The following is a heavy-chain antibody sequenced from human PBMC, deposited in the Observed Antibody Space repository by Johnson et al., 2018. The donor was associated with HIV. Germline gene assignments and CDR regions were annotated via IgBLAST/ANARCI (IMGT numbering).Heavy chain of an antibody. CDR1: GFTFSNSA. Sequence: QVQLVESGGGLVQPGGSLRLSCAASGFTFSNSAMSWVRQAPGKGLEWVAVISYDGSNKYYADSVKGRFTISRDNSKNTLYLQMNSLRAEDTAVYYCAKMAGSYSSPVPFPVKKPREDAFDIWGRGTMVTVSS. CDR2: ISYDGSNK. D-gene: IGHD1-26*01. V-gene: IGHV3-30*18. CDR3: AKMAGSYSSPVPFPVKKPREDAFDI. J-gene: IGHJ3*02.